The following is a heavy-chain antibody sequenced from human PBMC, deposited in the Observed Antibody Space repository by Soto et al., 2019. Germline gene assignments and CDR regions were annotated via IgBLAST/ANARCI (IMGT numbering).Heavy chain of an antibody. CDR2: IKPDESEK. CDR1: GFTFSDSW. D-gene: IGHD4-4*01. CDR3: VRGGSNYAS. Sequence: EVQLVESGGGLVQPGGSLRLSCTASGFTFSDSWMTWVRQAPGKGLEWVARIKPDESEKKYADSVKGRFSISRDNATNSMYLQMDSLIGEDTAVYYCVRGGSNYASWGQGTLVTVAS. J-gene: IGHJ5*02. V-gene: IGHV3-7*01.